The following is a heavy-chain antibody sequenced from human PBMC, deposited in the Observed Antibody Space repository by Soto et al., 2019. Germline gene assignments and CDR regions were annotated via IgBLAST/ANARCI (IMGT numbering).Heavy chain of an antibody. CDR3: AKDSSREQWLVQDWFDP. V-gene: IGHV3-23*01. CDR2: ISGSGGST. D-gene: IGHD6-19*01. J-gene: IGHJ5*02. CDR1: GFTFSSYA. Sequence: GSLRLSCAASGFTFSSYAMSWVRQAPGKGLEWVSAISGSGGSTYYADSVKGRFTISRDNSKNTLYLQMNSLRAEDTAVYYCAKDSSREQWLVQDWFDPWGQGTLVTVSS.